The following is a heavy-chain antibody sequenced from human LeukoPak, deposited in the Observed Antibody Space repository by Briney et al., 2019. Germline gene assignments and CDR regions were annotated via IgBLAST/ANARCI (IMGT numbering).Heavy chain of an antibody. D-gene: IGHD3-10*01. J-gene: IGHJ4*02. CDR3: ARPFDYGSGSYSPFDY. CDR2: INHSGST. CDR1: GGSFSGYY. Sequence: LETLSLTCAVYGGSFSGYYWSWIRQPPGKGLEWIGEINHSGSTNYNPSLKSRVTISVDTSKNQFSLKLSSVTAADTAVYYCARPFDYGSGSYSPFDYWGQGTLVTVYS. V-gene: IGHV4-34*01.